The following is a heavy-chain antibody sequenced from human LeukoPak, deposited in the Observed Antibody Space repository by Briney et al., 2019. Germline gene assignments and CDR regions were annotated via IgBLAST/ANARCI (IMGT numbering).Heavy chain of an antibody. Sequence: GSLRLSCAASGFTFSSYSMNWVRQAPGKGLEWVSSISSSSSYIYYADSVKGRFTISRDNAKNSLYLQMNSLRAEDTAVYYCARDVTPYYYGMDVWAKGPRSPSP. V-gene: IGHV3-21*01. CDR2: ISSSSSYI. CDR3: ARDVTPYYYGMDV. CDR1: GFTFSSYS. D-gene: IGHD5-18*01. J-gene: IGHJ6*02.